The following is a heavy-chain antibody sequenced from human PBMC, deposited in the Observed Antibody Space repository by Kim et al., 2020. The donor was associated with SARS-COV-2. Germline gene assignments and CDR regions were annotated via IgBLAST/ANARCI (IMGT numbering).Heavy chain of an antibody. Sequence: GGSLRLSCAASGFTFSSYGMHWVRQAPGKGLEWVAVISYDGSNKYYADSVKGRFTISRDNSKNTLYLQMNSLRAEDTAVYYCAKDGPGRVIGVSYWYFDL. CDR3: AKDGPGRVIGVSYWYFDL. V-gene: IGHV3-30*18. D-gene: IGHD3-10*01. CDR1: GFTFSSYG. J-gene: IGHJ2*01. CDR2: ISYDGSNK.